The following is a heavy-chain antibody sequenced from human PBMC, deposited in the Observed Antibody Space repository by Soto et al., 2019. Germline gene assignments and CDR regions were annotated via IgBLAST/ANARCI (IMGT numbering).Heavy chain of an antibody. J-gene: IGHJ6*02. CDR3: AREFYDILTGYYHPMDV. D-gene: IGHD3-9*01. CDR2: IYHSGTT. CDR1: GDSISSGYY. Sequence: PSETLSLTCAVSGDSISSGYYWAWIRQPPGKGLEWIGSIYHSGTTYYNPSLTSRVTISVDTSKNQFSLTLSSVTAADSAVYYCAREFYDILTGYYHPMDVWGQGTTVTVSS. V-gene: IGHV4-38-2*02.